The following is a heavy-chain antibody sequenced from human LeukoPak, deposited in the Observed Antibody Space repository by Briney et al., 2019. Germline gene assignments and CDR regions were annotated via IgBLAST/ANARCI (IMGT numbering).Heavy chain of an antibody. CDR1: VPLDIYY. CDR3: ARQVHSGAWYEAHYNYYMDV. CDR2: ITYRRGA. Sequence: SETLSLTCAVYVPLDIYYFMFVRQPPGKGLPWLGEITYRRGADYHPSLKSRLTISIDVPPRQISLQFRSVTVADRAVYYCARQVHSGAWYEAHYNYYMDVWGKGTTVTISS. D-gene: IGHD6-19*01. J-gene: IGHJ6*03. V-gene: IGHV4-34*01.